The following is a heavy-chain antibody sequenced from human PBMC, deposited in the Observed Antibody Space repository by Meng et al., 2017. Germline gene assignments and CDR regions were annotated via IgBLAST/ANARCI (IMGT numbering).Heavy chain of an antibody. CDR1: GFTFSSYA. CDR2: ISGSGGST. J-gene: IGHJ5*02. V-gene: IGHV3-23*01. Sequence: GESLKISCAASGFTFSSYAMSWVLQAPGKGLEWVSAISGSGGSTYYADSVKGRFTISRDNSKNTLYLQMNSLRAEDTAVYYCAKEGGAGITIFGVNWFDPWGQGTLVTVSS. CDR3: AKEGGAGITIFGVNWFDP. D-gene: IGHD3-3*01.